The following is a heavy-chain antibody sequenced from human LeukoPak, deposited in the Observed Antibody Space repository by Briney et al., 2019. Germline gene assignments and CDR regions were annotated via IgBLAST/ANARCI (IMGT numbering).Heavy chain of an antibody. CDR3: AKVAHYYGSGSYYEYYFDY. V-gene: IGHV3-48*04. CDR1: GFTFSSYS. CDR2: ISSSSTI. D-gene: IGHD3-10*01. Sequence: PGGSLRLSCAASGFTFSSYSMNWVRQAPGKGLEWISYISSSSTIYYADSVKGRFTISRDNAKNSLYLQMNSLRAEDMAVYYCAKVAHYYGSGSYYEYYFDYWGQGTLVTVSS. J-gene: IGHJ4*02.